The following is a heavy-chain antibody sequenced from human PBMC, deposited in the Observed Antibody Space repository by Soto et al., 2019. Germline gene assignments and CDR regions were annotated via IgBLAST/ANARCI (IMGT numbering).Heavy chain of an antibody. CDR2: ISYDGSNK. J-gene: IGHJ4*02. Sequence: SLRLSCAASGFTFSSYAMHWVRQAPGKGLEWVAVISYDGSNKYYADSVKGRFTISRDNSKNTLYLQMNSLRAEDTAVYYCARARARTAIFGAAGYWVQGSLVTVSS. D-gene: IGHD3-3*01. V-gene: IGHV3-30-3*01. CDR3: ARARARTAIFGAAGY. CDR1: GFTFSSYA.